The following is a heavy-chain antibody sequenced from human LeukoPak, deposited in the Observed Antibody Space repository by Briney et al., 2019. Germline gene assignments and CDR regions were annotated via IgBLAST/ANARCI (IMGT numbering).Heavy chain of an antibody. CDR3: AKDLDGSGSYYTYFDY. D-gene: IGHD3-10*01. Sequence: AGGSLRLSCAASGFTFSSYAMSWVRQAPGKGLEWVSAISGSGGSTYYADSVKGWFTISRDNSKNTLYLQMNSLRAEDTAVYYCAKDLDGSGSYYTYFDYWGQGTLVTVSS. V-gene: IGHV3-23*01. J-gene: IGHJ4*02. CDR1: GFTFSSYA. CDR2: ISGSGGST.